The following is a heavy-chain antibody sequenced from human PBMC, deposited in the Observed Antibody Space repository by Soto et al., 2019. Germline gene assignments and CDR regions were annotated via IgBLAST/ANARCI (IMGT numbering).Heavy chain of an antibody. D-gene: IGHD1-26*01. CDR1: GFTFSTYS. V-gene: IGHV3-48*02. J-gene: IGHJ3*01. CDR3: VVGSAYGSFVF. CDR2: ISSSSTMI. Sequence: GGSLRLSCAASGFTFSTYSMNWVRQAPGKGLEWVSYISSSSTMIYYADSVKGRFTISRDNAKNSLSLQMNSLRDEDTAVYYCVVGSAYGSFVFWG.